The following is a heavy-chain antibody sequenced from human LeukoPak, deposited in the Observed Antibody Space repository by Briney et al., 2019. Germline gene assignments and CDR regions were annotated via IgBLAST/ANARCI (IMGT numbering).Heavy chain of an antibody. Sequence: GGSLRLSCAASGFNFIDYSMNWVRQAPGEGLEWISYIGISSGNTKCADSVKGRFTISRDKARNSLYLQMNSLRVEDTAVYYCARDHRYAFDNWGHGTLVTVSS. J-gene: IGHJ4*01. V-gene: IGHV3-48*01. CDR3: ARDHRYAFDN. CDR1: GFNFIDYS. D-gene: IGHD5-12*01. CDR2: IGISSGNT.